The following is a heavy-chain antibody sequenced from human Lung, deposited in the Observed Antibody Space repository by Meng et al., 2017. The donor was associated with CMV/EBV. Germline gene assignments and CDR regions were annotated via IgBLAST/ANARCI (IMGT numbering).Heavy chain of an antibody. D-gene: IGHD2-8*01. Sequence: SCAASGFTFSSYVMSWVRQAPGKGLEWVSAISGSGGITYYADSVKGRFTISRDNSKNTLYLEINSLRAEDTAEYYCAKDEAVYAISPFDYWGQAXLVTVSS. CDR2: ISGSGGIT. CDR1: GFTFSSYV. V-gene: IGHV3-23*01. CDR3: AKDEAVYAISPFDY. J-gene: IGHJ4*02.